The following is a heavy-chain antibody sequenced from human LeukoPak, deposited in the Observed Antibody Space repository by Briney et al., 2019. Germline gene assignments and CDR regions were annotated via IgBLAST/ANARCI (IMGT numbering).Heavy chain of an antibody. CDR1: GYTFTGYD. J-gene: IGHJ5*02. D-gene: IGHD6-13*01. CDR3: AREGHHIAAAGTYPENWFDP. Sequence: GASVKVSCKASGYTFTGYDINWVRQATGQGLEWMGWMNPNSGNTGYAQKFQGRVTMTRNTSISTAYMELSSLRSEDTAVYYCAREGHHIAAAGTYPENWFDPWGQGTLVTVSS. CDR2: MNPNSGNT. V-gene: IGHV1-8*01.